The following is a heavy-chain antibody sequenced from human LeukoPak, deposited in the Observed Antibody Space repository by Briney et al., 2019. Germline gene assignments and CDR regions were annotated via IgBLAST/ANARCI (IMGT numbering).Heavy chain of an antibody. Sequence: GGSLRLSCAASGFTFDDYAMHWVRHAPGKGLEWVSGISWNSGSIGYADSVKGRFTISRDNAKNSLYLQMNSLRAEDTALYYCAKDGYSYSSSWYDYWGQGTLVTFSS. D-gene: IGHD6-13*01. CDR1: GFTFDDYA. J-gene: IGHJ4*02. CDR2: ISWNSGSI. CDR3: AKDGYSYSSSWYDY. V-gene: IGHV3-9*01.